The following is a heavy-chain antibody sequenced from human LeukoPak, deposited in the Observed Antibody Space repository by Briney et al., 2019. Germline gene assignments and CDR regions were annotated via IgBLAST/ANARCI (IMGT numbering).Heavy chain of an antibody. D-gene: IGHD2-15*01. V-gene: IGHV3-66*01. J-gene: IGHJ6*02. CDR1: GFTVSSNY. CDR3: ARDTRYCSGGSCYYGMDV. Sequence: GGSLRLSCAASGFTVSSNYMSWVRQAPGKGLEWVSVIYSGGSTYYADSVKGRFTNSRDNSKNTLYLQMNSLRAEDTAVYYCARDTRYCSGGSCYYGMDVWGQGTTVTVSS. CDR2: IYSGGST.